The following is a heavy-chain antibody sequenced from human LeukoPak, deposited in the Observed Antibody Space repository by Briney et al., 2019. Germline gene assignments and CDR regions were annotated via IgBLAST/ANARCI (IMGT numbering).Heavy chain of an antibody. V-gene: IGHV3-30*18. Sequence: GGSLRLSCAASGFTFSSYGMHWVRQASGKELEWVAVISYDGSNKYYADSVKGRFTISRDNSKNTLYLQMNSLRAEDTAVYYCAKDGYTDYYYYGMDVWGQGTTVTVSS. J-gene: IGHJ6*02. D-gene: IGHD5-24*01. CDR1: GFTFSSYG. CDR2: ISYDGSNK. CDR3: AKDGYTDYYYYGMDV.